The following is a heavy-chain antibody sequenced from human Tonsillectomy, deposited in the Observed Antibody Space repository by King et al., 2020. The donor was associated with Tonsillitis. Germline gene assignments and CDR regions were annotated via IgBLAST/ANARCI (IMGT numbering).Heavy chain of an antibody. CDR3: ARGVATLYYFDY. CDR2: IYPSGST. V-gene: IGHV4-30-2*01. D-gene: IGHD5-12*01. Sequence: QLQESGSGLVKPSQTLSLTCGVSGDSISSGGYSWRWIRQPPGKGLEWIGYIYPSGSTYYHPSLKSRVTISVDRSKNQFSLKLSSVTAADTAVYYCARGVATLYYFDYWGQGTLVTVSS. CDR1: GDSISSGGYS. J-gene: IGHJ4*02.